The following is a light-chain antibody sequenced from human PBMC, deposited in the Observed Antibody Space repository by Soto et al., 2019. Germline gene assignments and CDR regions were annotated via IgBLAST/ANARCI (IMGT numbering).Light chain of an antibody. J-gene: IGKJ4*01. Sequence: DIQMTQSPSTLPASVGERVTITCRASQSISNWLAWYQQKPGTAPKVLIYHASNLQSGVPSRFSAYRSETDFTFTISSLQPEDIATYYCQQYDDLPLTFGGGTKVDIK. CDR3: QQYDDLPLT. CDR1: QSISNW. CDR2: HAS. V-gene: IGKV1-5*01.